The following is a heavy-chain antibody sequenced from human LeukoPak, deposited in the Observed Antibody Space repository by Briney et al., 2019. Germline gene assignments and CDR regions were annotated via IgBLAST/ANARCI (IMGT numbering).Heavy chain of an antibody. J-gene: IGHJ3*02. CDR2: IKTDGSIT. V-gene: IGHV3-74*01. D-gene: IGHD3-22*01. CDR1: GFSFSVYW. Sequence: GGSLRLSCAASGFSFSVYWMHWVRQAPGKGPVWVSRIKTDGSITDYADFVKGRFTISRDNSKNTLYLQMNSLRAEDTAVYYCAKLRQGLLLSGAFDIWGQGTMVTVSS. CDR3: AKLRQGLLLSGAFDI.